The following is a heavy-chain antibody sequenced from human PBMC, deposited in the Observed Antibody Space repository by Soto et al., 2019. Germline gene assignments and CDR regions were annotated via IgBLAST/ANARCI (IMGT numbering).Heavy chain of an antibody. J-gene: IGHJ5*02. CDR1: GGSISSSSYY. V-gene: IGHV4-39*07. CDR2: INHSGST. D-gene: IGHD3-10*01. Sequence: PSETLSLTCTVSGGSISSSSYYWSWIRQPPGKGLEWIGEINHSGSTNYNPSLKSRVTISVDTSKNQFSLKLSSVTAADTAVYYCARIAHMVRGVIRSWFDPWGQGTLVTVSS. CDR3: ARIAHMVRGVIRSWFDP.